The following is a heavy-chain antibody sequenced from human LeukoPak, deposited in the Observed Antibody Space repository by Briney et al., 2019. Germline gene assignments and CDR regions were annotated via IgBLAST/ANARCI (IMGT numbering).Heavy chain of an antibody. CDR3: ARDLGVDIVAQIQDY. V-gene: IGHV1-3*01. Sequence: GASVKVSCKASGYTFTSYAMHWVRQAPGQRLEWMGWINAGNGNTKYSQKFQGRVTITRDTSTSTAYMELSRLRSDDTAVYYCARDLGVDIVAQIQDYWGQGTLVTVSS. CDR2: INAGNGNT. CDR1: GYTFTSYA. D-gene: IGHD5-12*01. J-gene: IGHJ4*02.